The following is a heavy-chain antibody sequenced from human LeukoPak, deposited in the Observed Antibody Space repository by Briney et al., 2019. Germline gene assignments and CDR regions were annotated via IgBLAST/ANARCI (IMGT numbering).Heavy chain of an antibody. CDR1: GGSISSYY. D-gene: IGHD3-22*01. J-gene: IGHJ4*02. CDR3: ARAWGYYDSSGNFDY. CDR2: IYYSGST. V-gene: IGHV4-59*01. Sequence: SETLSLTCAVSGGSISSYYWSWIRQPPGKGLEWIGYIYYSGSTNYNPSLKSRVTISVDTSKNQFSLKLSSVTAADTAVYYCARAWGYYDSSGNFDYWGQGTLVTVSS.